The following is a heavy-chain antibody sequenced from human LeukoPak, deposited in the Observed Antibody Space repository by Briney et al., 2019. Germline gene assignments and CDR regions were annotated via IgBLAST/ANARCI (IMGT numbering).Heavy chain of an antibody. V-gene: IGHV3-23*01. CDR1: GLTFSKYP. D-gene: IGHD3-10*01. CDR2: ISGSGTGT. Sequence: GGSLRLSCAASGLTFSKYPMTWVRQAPGKGLEWVSCISGSGTGTYYADSVKGRFTISRDNSKNTVYLEMNSLRAEDTALYYCATDYNGSGKPMFDYWGQGTLVTVSP. CDR3: ATDYNGSGKPMFDY. J-gene: IGHJ4*02.